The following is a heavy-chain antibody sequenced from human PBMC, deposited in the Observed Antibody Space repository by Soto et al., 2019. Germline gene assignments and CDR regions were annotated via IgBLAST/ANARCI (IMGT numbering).Heavy chain of an antibody. Sequence: SETLSLTCTVSGCSISGYDWSWIRQPPGKGLEWIGYMYNTGSTVYNPSFKSRVTISVDTSKNQFSLKLNSVTAADTAVYYCARDLWGYCGTDCYPLDVWGQGTTVTVSS. CDR3: ARDLWGYCGTDCYPLDV. CDR1: GCSISGYD. D-gene: IGHD2-21*02. J-gene: IGHJ6*02. CDR2: MYNTGST. V-gene: IGHV4-59*01.